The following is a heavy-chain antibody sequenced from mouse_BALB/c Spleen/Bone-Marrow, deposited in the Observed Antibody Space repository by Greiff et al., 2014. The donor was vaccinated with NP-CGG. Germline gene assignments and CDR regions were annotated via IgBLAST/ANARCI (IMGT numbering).Heavy chain of an antibody. CDR1: GYTFTDYW. J-gene: IGHJ3*01. CDR2: IDTSDSYT. CDR3: ARGDWDDAY. D-gene: IGHD4-1*01. V-gene: IGHV1-69*01. Sequence: QVQLKESGAELVMPGASVKMSCKASGYTFTDYWMHWVKQRPGQGLEWIGAIDTSDSYTSYNQKFKGKATLTVDESSSTAYMQLSSLTSEDPAVYYCARGDWDDAYWGQGTLVTVSA.